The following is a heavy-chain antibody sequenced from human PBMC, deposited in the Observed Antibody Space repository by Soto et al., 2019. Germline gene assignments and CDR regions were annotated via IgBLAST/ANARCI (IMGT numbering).Heavy chain of an antibody. D-gene: IGHD1-20*01. CDR3: ANLPNWNDGKYYYYGMDV. J-gene: IGHJ6*02. V-gene: IGHV3-23*01. CDR2: ISGSGGST. CDR1: GFTFSSYA. Sequence: PGGSLRLSCAASGFTFSSYAMSWVRQAPGKGLEWVSAISGSGGSTYYADSVKGRFTISRDNSKNTLYLQMNSLRAEDTAVYYCANLPNWNDGKYYYYGMDVWGQGTKVTVSS.